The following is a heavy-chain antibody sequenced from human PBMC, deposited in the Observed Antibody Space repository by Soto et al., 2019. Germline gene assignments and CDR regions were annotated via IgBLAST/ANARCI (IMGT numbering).Heavy chain of an antibody. J-gene: IGHJ4*02. CDR2: IYHGGST. D-gene: IGHD3-22*01. Sequence: QLQLQESGSGLERPSQTLSLSCAVSGGSISSGGYSWNWIRQSPGKGLEWIGYIYHGGSTYSNPSLESRVTLSVDTSKNQFSLRLNSVIAADTAVYYCARDRRSLYHDGSGLDYWGQGILVTVSS. V-gene: IGHV4-30-2*06. CDR1: GGSISSGGYS. CDR3: ARDRRSLYHDGSGLDY.